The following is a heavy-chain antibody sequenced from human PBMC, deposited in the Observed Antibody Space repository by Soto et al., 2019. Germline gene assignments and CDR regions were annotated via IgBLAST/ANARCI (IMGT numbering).Heavy chain of an antibody. CDR1: SGSFSGYY. D-gene: IGHD2-2*01. CDR2: IYHSGSS. V-gene: IGHV4-34*01. J-gene: IGHJ3*01. CDR3: ARVGVTVSTRAFDV. Sequence: QVQLQQWGAGLLKPSETLSLTCAVYSGSFSGYYWNWIRQSPGKGLEWIGEIYHSGSSNYNPALKNXXXIXXXTXXXXXXXKXTXLXAXDTAVYXCARVGVTVSTRAFDVWGQGTMVAV.